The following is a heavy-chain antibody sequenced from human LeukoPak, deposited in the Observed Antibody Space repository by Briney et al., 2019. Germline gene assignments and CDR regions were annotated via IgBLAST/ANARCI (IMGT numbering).Heavy chain of an antibody. CDR1: GYTFTGYC. J-gene: IGHJ5*02. CDR2: INPNSGGT. CDR3: AREADIVVVPAAHRHNWFDP. D-gene: IGHD2-2*01. Sequence: ASVKVSCKASGYTFTGYCMHWVRQAPGQGLEWMGWINPNSGGTNYAQKFQGRVTMTRDTSISTAYMELSRLRSDDTAVYYCAREADIVVVPAAHRHNWFDPWGQGTLVTVSS. V-gene: IGHV1-2*02.